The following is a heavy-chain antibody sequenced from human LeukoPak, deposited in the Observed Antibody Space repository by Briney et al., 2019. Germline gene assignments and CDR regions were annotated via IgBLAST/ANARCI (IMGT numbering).Heavy chain of an antibody. CDR3: ARPYNDILTGYYLGNWFDP. Sequence: SETLSLTCPVSGCSLRSSSYYWGWIRQPPGKGLEGIGSIYYSGSTYYNPSLKTRVTISVDTSKNQFSLKLSSVTAADTAVYYCARPYNDILTGYYLGNWFDPWGQGTLVTVSS. CDR2: IYYSGST. D-gene: IGHD3-9*01. J-gene: IGHJ5*02. V-gene: IGHV4-39*01. CDR1: GCSLRSSSYY.